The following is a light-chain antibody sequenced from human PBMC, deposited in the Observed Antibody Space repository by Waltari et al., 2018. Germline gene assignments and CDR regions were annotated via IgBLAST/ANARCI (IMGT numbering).Light chain of an antibody. J-gene: IGLJ2*01. V-gene: IGLV1-40*01. CDR1: SSNIGAGYD. CDR3: QYYDSSLSGSVPYVV. CDR2: GNS. Sequence: QSVLTQPPSVSGAPGQRVTISCTGSSSNIGAGYDVHWYQQLPGTAPKLLIYGNSNRPSGVPDRFSGSKSGTSASLAITGLQAEDEADYYCQYYDSSLSGSVPYVVFGGGTKLTVL.